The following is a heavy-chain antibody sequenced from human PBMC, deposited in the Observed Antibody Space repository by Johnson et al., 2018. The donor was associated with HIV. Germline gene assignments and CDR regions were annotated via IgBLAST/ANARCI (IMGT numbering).Heavy chain of an antibody. CDR1: GFTFSGSA. V-gene: IGHV3-73*02. J-gene: IGHJ3*02. Sequence: VQLVESGGGLVQPGGSLKLSCAASGFTFSGSAMHWVRQASGKGLAWVGRIRSKANSYATAYAASVQGSFTISRDDSKNPAYLQLNSLRAEDTAVYYCARDWSLSGGIAARYDAFDIWGQGTMVTVSS. D-gene: IGHD6-6*01. CDR3: ARDWSLSGGIAARYDAFDI. CDR2: IRSKANSYAT.